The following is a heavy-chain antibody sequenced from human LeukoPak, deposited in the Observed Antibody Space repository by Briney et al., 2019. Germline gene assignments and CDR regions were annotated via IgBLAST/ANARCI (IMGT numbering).Heavy chain of an antibody. Sequence: ASVKVSCKASGYTFTSYYMHWVRQAPGQGLEWMGIIDPSGGSTSYAQKFQGRVTMTRDTSTSTVYMELSSLRSEDTAVYYCARDGLAEPITMVRGAYGMDVWGQGTTVTVSS. J-gene: IGHJ6*02. CDR2: IDPSGGST. CDR3: ARDGLAEPITMVRGAYGMDV. CDR1: GYTFTSYY. V-gene: IGHV1-46*01. D-gene: IGHD3-10*01.